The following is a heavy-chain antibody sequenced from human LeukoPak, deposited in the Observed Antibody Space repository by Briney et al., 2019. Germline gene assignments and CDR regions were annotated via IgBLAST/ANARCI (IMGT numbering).Heavy chain of an antibody. Sequence: SETLSLTCTVSGGSVSSDDYYWSWIRQPPGKGLEWIGYMYYSGSTTYNPSLKSRVTISVDTSKNQFSLKLSSVTAADTAVYYCARDWYSSGWSSGSGAFDIWGQGTMVTVSS. CDR2: MYYSGST. J-gene: IGHJ3*02. V-gene: IGHV4-61*08. D-gene: IGHD6-19*01. CDR1: GGSVSSDDYY. CDR3: ARDWYSSGWSSGSGAFDI.